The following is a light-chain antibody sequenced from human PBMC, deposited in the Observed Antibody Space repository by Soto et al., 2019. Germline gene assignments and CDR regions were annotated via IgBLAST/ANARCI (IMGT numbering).Light chain of an antibody. CDR1: QSVSNNY. Sequence: EIVFTQSPGTLSLSPGERATLSCRASQSVSNNYLAWYQQKPGQAPRLLLYGASNRATGIPDRFSGSGSGTDFTLTISNLEPQDFAVYYCQQYGSSSQATFGGGTKVDIK. CDR2: GAS. CDR3: QQYGSSSQAT. J-gene: IGKJ4*01. V-gene: IGKV3-20*01.